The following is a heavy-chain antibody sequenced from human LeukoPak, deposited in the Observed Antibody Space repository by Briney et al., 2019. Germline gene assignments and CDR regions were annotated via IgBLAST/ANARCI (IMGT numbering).Heavy chain of an antibody. Sequence: GGSLRLSCAASGFTFSSCAMSWVRQAPGKGLEWVPAISGSGGSTYYADSVKGRFTISRDNSKNTLYLQMDSLRAEDTAVYYCARARTSYGSGSYYPFYYYYYGMDVWGQGTTVTVSS. CDR1: GFTFSSCA. V-gene: IGHV3-23*01. J-gene: IGHJ6*02. CDR3: ARARTSYGSGSYYPFYYYYYGMDV. D-gene: IGHD3-10*01. CDR2: ISGSGGST.